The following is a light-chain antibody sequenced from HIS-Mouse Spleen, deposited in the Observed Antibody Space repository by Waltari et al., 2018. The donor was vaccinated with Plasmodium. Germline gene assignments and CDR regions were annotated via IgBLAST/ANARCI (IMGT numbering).Light chain of an antibody. CDR3: QQRSNWPPLT. J-gene: IGKJ4*01. Sequence: EIVLTQSPATLSLSPGARATLSCRASQCVSSYLAWYQQKPGQAPRLLIYDASNRATGIPARFSGSGSGTDFTLTISSLEPEDFAVYYCQQRSNWPPLTFGGGTKVEIK. CDR2: DAS. CDR1: QCVSSY. V-gene: IGKV3-11*01.